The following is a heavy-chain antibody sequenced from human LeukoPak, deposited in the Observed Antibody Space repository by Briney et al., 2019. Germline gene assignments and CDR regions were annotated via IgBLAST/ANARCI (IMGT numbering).Heavy chain of an antibody. CDR2: IWYDGSNK. D-gene: IGHD2-2*01. Sequence: GGSLRLSCAASGFTFSSYGMHWVRQAPGKGLEWVAVIWYDGSNKYYADSVKGRFTISRDNSKNTLYLQMNSLRAEDTAVYYCAKRGRGVVPAAYDYWGQGTLVTVSS. CDR1: GFTFSSYG. J-gene: IGHJ4*02. CDR3: AKRGRGVVPAAYDY. V-gene: IGHV3-33*06.